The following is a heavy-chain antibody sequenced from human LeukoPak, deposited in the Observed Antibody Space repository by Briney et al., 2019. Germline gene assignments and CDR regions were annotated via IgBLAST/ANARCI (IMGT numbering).Heavy chain of an antibody. V-gene: IGHV3-73*01. CDR3: ARVFGDENDYGGNWHSLFYFDS. J-gene: IGHJ4*02. Sequence: GGSLRLSCAASGFTFSGSAMHWVRQASGKGLEWVGRIRSKANSYATAYAASVKGRFTISRDDSKNTAYLQMNSLKTEDTAVYYCARVFGDENDYGGNWHSLFYFDSWGQGTLVTVSS. D-gene: IGHD4-23*01. CDR2: IRSKANSYAT. CDR1: GFTFSGSA.